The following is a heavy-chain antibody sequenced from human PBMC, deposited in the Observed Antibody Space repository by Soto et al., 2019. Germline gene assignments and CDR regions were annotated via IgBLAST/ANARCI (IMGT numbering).Heavy chain of an antibody. V-gene: IGHV3-74*01. J-gene: IGHJ4*02. D-gene: IGHD3-10*01. CDR2: INNVGTYT. CDR3: ASGGLAGAGTYYIDF. Sequence: EVQLVESGGGLVQPGGSLRLYCAASGFTFSSSWMHWVRQAPGKGLEWVSRINNVGTYTTYADSVKGRLTISRDNAKNTVFLQMNSLRVEDSAVYYCASGGLAGAGTYYIDFRGRGTLVIVSS. CDR1: GFTFSSSW.